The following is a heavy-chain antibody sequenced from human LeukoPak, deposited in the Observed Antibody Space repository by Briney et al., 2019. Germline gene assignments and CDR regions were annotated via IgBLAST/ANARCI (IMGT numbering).Heavy chain of an antibody. V-gene: IGHV4-61*02. CDR3: ARDTFGLNAFDI. CDR2: IYTSGST. J-gene: IGHJ3*02. Sequence: TLSLTCTVSGGSISSGSYYWSWIRQPAGKGLEWIGRIYTSGSTNYSPSLKSRVTISIDTSKNQFSLNVSSVTAADTAVYYCARDTFGLNAFDIWGQGTMVTVSS. D-gene: IGHD3-10*01. CDR1: GGSISSGSYY.